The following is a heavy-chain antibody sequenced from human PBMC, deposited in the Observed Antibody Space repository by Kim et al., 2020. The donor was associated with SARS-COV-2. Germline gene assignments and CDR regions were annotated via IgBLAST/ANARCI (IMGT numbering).Heavy chain of an antibody. Sequence: KLQGRVTMTTDTSTSTAYMELRSLRSDDTAVYYCARDASQLLWFGQNFDYWGQGTLVTVSS. V-gene: IGHV1-18*01. D-gene: IGHD3-10*01. J-gene: IGHJ4*02. CDR3: ARDASQLLWFGQNFDY.